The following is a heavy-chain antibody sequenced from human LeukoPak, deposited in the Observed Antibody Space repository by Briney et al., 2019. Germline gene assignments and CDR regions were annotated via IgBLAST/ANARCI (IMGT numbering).Heavy chain of an antibody. J-gene: IGHJ6*03. V-gene: IGHV3-23*01. D-gene: IGHD3-10*01. CDR3: AEVIKGSGRVTMVRGVIIKTAGLYYMDV. CDR1: GFTLSSYA. Sequence: GGSLRLSCAASGFTLSSYAMSWVRQAPGKGLEWVSSIRASGGSTNYADSVKGRFTISRDNSKNTVYLQMNSLRAEETAVYYCAEVIKGSGRVTMVRGVIIKTAGLYYMDVWGKGTTVTVSS. CDR2: IRASGGST.